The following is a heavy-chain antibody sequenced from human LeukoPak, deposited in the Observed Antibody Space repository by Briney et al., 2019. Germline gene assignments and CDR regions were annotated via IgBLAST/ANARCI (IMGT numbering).Heavy chain of an antibody. Sequence: SETLSLTCTVSGDSINSGAYYWSWIRQDPGKGLEYIWYIHHSGNTFSNPSLKSRVSISLDTSMNQFSLNLTSVTAADTAVYYCVRGGYYYGPSDWGQGTLVTVSS. J-gene: IGHJ4*02. V-gene: IGHV4-31*03. D-gene: IGHD3-10*01. CDR3: VRGGYYYGPSD. CDR2: IHHSGNT. CDR1: GDSINSGAYY.